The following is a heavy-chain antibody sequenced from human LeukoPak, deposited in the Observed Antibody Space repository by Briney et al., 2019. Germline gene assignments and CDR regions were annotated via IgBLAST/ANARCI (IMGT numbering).Heavy chain of an antibody. D-gene: IGHD1-26*01. J-gene: IGHJ3*02. Sequence: SETLSLICTVSGGSISSYYWSWIRQPAGKGLEWIGRIYTSGSTNYNPSLKSRVTMSVDTSKNQFSLKLSSVTAADTAVYYCAQYSGSYLLDAFDIWGQGTMVTVSS. V-gene: IGHV4-4*07. CDR3: AQYSGSYLLDAFDI. CDR1: GGSISSYY. CDR2: IYTSGST.